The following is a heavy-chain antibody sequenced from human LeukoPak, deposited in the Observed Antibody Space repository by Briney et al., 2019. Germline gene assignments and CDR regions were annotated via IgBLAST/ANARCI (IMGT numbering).Heavy chain of an antibody. CDR3: ARAPYYCSTTSCYTSLNFDY. Sequence: GRSLRLSCAASGFTFNSHWMHWVRQAPGKGLVWVSRINSDGSSTSYADSVKGRFTFSRDNAKNTLYLQMNSLRAEDTAVYYCARAPYYCSTTSCYTSLNFDYWGQGTLVTVSS. CDR2: INSDGSST. J-gene: IGHJ4*02. D-gene: IGHD2-2*01. V-gene: IGHV3-74*01. CDR1: GFTFNSHW.